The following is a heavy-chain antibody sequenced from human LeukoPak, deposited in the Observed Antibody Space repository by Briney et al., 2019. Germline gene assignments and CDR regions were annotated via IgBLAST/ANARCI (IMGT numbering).Heavy chain of an antibody. CDR2: INPNSGGT. CDR1: GYTFTGYY. Sequence: ASVKVSCKASGYTFTGYYMFWVRQAPGQGLEWMGWINPNSGGTNYAQKFQDRVTMTSDTSISTGYMELSSLRSDDTAVYYCATYFSDTSARDWGQGTLVTVSS. CDR3: ATYFSDTSARD. J-gene: IGHJ4*02. D-gene: IGHD3-22*01. V-gene: IGHV1-2*02.